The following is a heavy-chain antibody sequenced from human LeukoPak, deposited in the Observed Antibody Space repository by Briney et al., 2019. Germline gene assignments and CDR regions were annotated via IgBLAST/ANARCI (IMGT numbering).Heavy chain of an antibody. CDR2: IIPIFGTA. Sequence: SVKVSCKASGGTFSSYAISWVRQAPGQGLEWMGGIIPIFGTANYAQKFQGRVTITTDESTSTAYMELSSLRSEDTAVYYCAREVGFSGIAAAYYFDYWGQGTLVTVSS. CDR1: GGTFSSYA. V-gene: IGHV1-69*05. CDR3: AREVGFSGIAAAYYFDY. D-gene: IGHD6-13*01. J-gene: IGHJ4*01.